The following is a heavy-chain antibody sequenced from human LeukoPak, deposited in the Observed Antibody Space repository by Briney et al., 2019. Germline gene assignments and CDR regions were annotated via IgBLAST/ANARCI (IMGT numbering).Heavy chain of an antibody. J-gene: IGHJ2*01. Sequence: SETLFLTCTVSGGSVSSGSYYWSWIRQPPGQGLEWIGYIYYSGSTNYNPSLKSRVTISVDTSKNQFSPKLSSVTAADTAVYYCARDRGPSTRFDLWGRGTLVTVSS. CDR3: ARDRGPSTRFDL. D-gene: IGHD3-10*01. CDR1: GGSVSSGSYY. CDR2: IYYSGST. V-gene: IGHV4-61*01.